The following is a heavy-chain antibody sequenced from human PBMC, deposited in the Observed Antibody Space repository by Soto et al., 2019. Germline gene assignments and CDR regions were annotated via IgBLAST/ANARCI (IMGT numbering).Heavy chain of an antibody. D-gene: IGHD2-2*01. CDR3: ARDIVVVPAARTHYYYYGMDV. CDR2: ISYDGSNK. CDR1: GFTFSSYA. V-gene: IGHV3-30-3*01. Sequence: QVQLVESGGGVVQPGRSLRLSCAASGFTFSSYAMHWVRQAPGKGLEWVVVISYDGSNKYYADSVKGRFTISRDNSKNTLYLQMNSLRAEDTAVYYCARDIVVVPAARTHYYYYGMDVWGQGTTVTVSS. J-gene: IGHJ6*02.